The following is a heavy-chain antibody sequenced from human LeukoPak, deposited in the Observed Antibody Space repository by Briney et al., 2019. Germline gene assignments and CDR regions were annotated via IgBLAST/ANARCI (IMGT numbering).Heavy chain of an antibody. J-gene: IGHJ6*02. V-gene: IGHV1-18*01. Sequence: ASVNVSCKASGYTFTTYGITWVRHAPGQGHDWMTWISAYNGNTHYAQKLQGRVSMTTDTSTSTAYMELRSLRFHDTAVYYCASSRGGLSYYYGMDVWGQGTTVTVSS. CDR3: ASSRGGLSYYYGMDV. CDR1: GYTFTTYG. CDR2: ISAYNGNT. D-gene: IGHD3-10*01.